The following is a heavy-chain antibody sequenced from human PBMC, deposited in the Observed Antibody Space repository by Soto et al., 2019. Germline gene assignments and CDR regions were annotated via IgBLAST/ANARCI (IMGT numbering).Heavy chain of an antibody. V-gene: IGHV2-5*02. D-gene: IGHD3-3*01. Sequence: QITLKESGPTLVKPTQTLTLTCTFSGFSLSTSGVGVGWIRQPPGKALEWLALIYWDDDKRYSPSLKSRLTITKDTSKNQEVLTMTNMDPVDTATYYCAHSWNTYYDFWSGYYPHVTWFDPWGQGTLVTVSS. CDR1: GFSLSTSGVG. CDR2: IYWDDDK. J-gene: IGHJ5*02. CDR3: AHSWNTYYDFWSGYYPHVTWFDP.